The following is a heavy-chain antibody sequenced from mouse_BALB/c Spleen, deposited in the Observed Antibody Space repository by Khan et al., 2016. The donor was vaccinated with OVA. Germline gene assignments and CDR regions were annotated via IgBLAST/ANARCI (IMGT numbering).Heavy chain of an antibody. V-gene: IGHV1-61*01. Sequence: QVQLKQSGAELVRPGTSVKLSCKASGYSFNNYWMNWVKRRPGQGLEWIGMIHPSDSEAILNQKFKDKATLTVDKSSTTAYMQLSSPTSEDSAVYYCARRECIATSGEDPSFAYWGQGTLVTVSA. D-gene: IGHD4-1*01. CDR3: ARRECIATSGEDPSFAY. CDR1: GYSFNNYW. J-gene: IGHJ3*01. CDR2: IHPSDSEA.